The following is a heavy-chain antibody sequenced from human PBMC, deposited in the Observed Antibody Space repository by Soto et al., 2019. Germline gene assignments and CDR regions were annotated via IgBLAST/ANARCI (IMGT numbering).Heavy chain of an antibody. V-gene: IGHV1-3*01. CDR2: INAGYGNT. CDR3: ARDTGDETFEF. Sequence: ASVKVSCKASGYTFSSYAMHWFRQAPGQRLEWMGWINAGYGNTKSSQKFQDRVTISRDTSASTAYMELTSLRSEDTAVYYCARDTGDETFEFWGQGTMVTVSS. D-gene: IGHD7-27*01. J-gene: IGHJ4*02. CDR1: GYTFSSYA.